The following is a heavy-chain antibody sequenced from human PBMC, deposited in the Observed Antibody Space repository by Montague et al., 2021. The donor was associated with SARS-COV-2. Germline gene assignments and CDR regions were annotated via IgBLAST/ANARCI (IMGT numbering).Heavy chain of an antibody. J-gene: IGHJ2*01. CDR1: GGSISSGGYY. Sequence: TLSLTCTVSGGSISSGGYYWSWIRQHPGKGLEWIGYIYYSGSTYYNPSLKGRVTISVDTSKNQFSLKLSSVTAADTAVYYCARVHIVVMTAMRYFDLWGRGTLVTVSS. V-gene: IGHV4-31*03. D-gene: IGHD2-21*02. CDR3: ARVHIVVMTAMRYFDL. CDR2: IYYSGST.